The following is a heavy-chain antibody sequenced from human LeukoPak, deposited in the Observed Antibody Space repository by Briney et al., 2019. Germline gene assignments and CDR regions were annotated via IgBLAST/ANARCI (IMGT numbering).Heavy chain of an antibody. CDR2: IYYSGST. D-gene: IGHD1-26*01. CDR3: ARHYGGSYYNWFHP. V-gene: IGHV4-59*08. Sequence: SETLSLTCTVSGGSISSYYWSWIRQPPGKGLEWIGYIYYSGSTNYNPSLKSRVTISVDTSKNQFSLKLTSVTAADTAVYFCARHYGGSYYNWFHPWGQGTLVTVFS. CDR1: GGSISSYY. J-gene: IGHJ5*02.